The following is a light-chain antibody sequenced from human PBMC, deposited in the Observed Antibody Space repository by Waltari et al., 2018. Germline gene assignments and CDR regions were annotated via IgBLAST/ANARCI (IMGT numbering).Light chain of an antibody. V-gene: IGLV2-18*02. J-gene: IGLJ3*02. Sequence: QSALTQPPSVSGSPGQSVTISCTGTSNDVGGFHRVSWYRQSPGAAPKLILYEVTNRPSGVPDRFSGSKSGNTASLTVSGLQAGDAADYYCSSFTTSTTWVFGGGTKLTVL. CDR2: EVT. CDR1: SNDVGGFHR. CDR3: SSFTTSTTWV.